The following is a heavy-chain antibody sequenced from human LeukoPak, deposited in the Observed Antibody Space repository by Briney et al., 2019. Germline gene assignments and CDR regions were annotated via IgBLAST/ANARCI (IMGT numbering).Heavy chain of an antibody. CDR1: GFTFSSYS. CDR3: ARALWLAPFDY. V-gene: IGHV3-21*01. Sequence: GGSLRLSCAASGFTFSSYSMNWVRQAPGEGLEWVSSISSSSSYIYYADSVKGRFTISRDNAKNSLYLQMNSLRAEDTAVYYCARALWLAPFDYWGQGTLVTVSS. CDR2: ISSSSSYI. D-gene: IGHD6-19*01. J-gene: IGHJ4*02.